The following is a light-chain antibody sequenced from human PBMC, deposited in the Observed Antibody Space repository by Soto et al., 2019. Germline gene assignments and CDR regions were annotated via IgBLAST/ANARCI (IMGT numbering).Light chain of an antibody. CDR2: AAS. J-gene: IGKJ1*01. CDR1: QSISSY. CDR3: QQSYSTLWT. V-gene: IGKV1-39*01. Sequence: DIQMTPSPSSLVSSLGERVTITCRASQSISSYLNWYQQKPGKAPKLLIYAASSLQSGVPSRFSGSGSGTDFTLTISSLQPEDFATYYCQQSYSTLWTFGQGTKVDNK.